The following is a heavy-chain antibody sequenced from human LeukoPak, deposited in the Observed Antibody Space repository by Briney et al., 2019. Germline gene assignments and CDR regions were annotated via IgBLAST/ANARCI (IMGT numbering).Heavy chain of an antibody. D-gene: IGHD1-26*01. CDR3: AKGTYSGYGGATRFDY. CDR1: AFTFSNYA. V-gene: IGHV3-23*01. J-gene: IGHJ4*02. CDR2: ISGGGGST. Sequence: PGGSLRLSCAASAFTFSNYAMSWVRETPGKGLEWVLAISGGGGSTYYADSVKGRFTISRDNSKNTLYLQMNSLRAEDTAIYYCAKGTYSGYGGATRFDYWGQGTLVTVSS.